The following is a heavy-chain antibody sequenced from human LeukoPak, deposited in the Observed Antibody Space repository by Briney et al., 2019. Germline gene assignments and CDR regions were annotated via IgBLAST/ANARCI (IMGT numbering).Heavy chain of an antibody. CDR3: ASYYYGSGSYYNAGGFDI. V-gene: IGHV1-18*01. D-gene: IGHD3-10*01. J-gene: IGHJ3*02. Sequence: ASVKVSCKASGYTFSSYGVSWVRQAPGQGLEWLGWISGYNGNTNYAQKLQGRVTMTTDTSTSTAYMELRSLGSDDTAMYYCASYYYGSGSYYNAGGFDIWGQGTMVTVSS. CDR2: ISGYNGNT. CDR1: GYTFSSYG.